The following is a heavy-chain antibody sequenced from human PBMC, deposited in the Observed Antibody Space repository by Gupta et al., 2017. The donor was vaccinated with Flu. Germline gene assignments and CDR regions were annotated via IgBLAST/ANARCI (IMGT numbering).Heavy chain of an antibody. CDR3: ARDVGSYYDFDY. Sequence: EVQLVESGGGLVQPGGSLRLSCAASGCTFSSYWMHWVRQAPGKGLVWVSRINSDGSSTSYADSVKGRFTISRDNAKNTLYLQMNSLRAEDTAVYYCARDVGSYYDFDYWGQGTLVTGSS. J-gene: IGHJ4*02. V-gene: IGHV3-74*01. CDR1: GCTFSSYW. CDR2: INSDGSST. D-gene: IGHD1-26*01.